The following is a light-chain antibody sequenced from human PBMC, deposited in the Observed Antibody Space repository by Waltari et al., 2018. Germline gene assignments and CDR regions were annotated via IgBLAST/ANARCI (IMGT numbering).Light chain of an antibody. CDR3: QQRSNWPPMYT. J-gene: IGKJ2*01. CDR2: DAS. CDR1: QSVSSY. V-gene: IGKV3-11*01. Sequence: EIVLTQSPAPLSLSPGDRATLSCRASQSVSSYLAWYQQKPGQAPRLLIYDASNRATGIPARFSGSGSGTDFTPTISSLEPEDFAVYYCQQRSNWPPMYTFGQGTKLEIK.